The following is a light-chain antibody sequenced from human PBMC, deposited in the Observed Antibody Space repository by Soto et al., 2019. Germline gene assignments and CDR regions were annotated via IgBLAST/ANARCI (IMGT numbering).Light chain of an antibody. CDR3: GTWDSSLSAGYVV. J-gene: IGLJ2*01. V-gene: IGLV1-51*01. Sequence: QSVLTQPPSVSAAPGQKVTISCSGSSSNIGNNYVSWYQQLPGTAPKLLIYDNNKRPSGIPDRFSGSKSGTSATLGITGLQTGAEDDYYCGTWDSSLSAGYVVFGGGTKVTVL. CDR1: SSNIGNNY. CDR2: DNN.